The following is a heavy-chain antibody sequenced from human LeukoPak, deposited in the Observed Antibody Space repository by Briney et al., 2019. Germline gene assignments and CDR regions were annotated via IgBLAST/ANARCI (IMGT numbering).Heavy chain of an antibody. CDR2: ISGSGGST. J-gene: IGHJ4*02. Sequence: GGSPRLSCAASGFTFSSYWMHWVRQAPGKGLEWVSAISGSGGSTYYADSVKGRFTISRDNSKNTLYLQMNSLRAEDTAVYYCAKDCSGGSCYSSWGQGTLVTVSS. D-gene: IGHD2-15*01. CDR3: AKDCSGGSCYSS. CDR1: GFTFSSYW. V-gene: IGHV3-23*01.